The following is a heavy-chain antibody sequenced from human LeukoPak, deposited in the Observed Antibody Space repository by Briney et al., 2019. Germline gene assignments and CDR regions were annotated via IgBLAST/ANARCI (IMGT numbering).Heavy chain of an antibody. CDR1: GFTFSTYP. J-gene: IGHJ2*01. Sequence: GGSLRLSCSASGFTFSTYPMHWVRQAPGKGPEYVSAISSNGGSTYYADSVKGRFTISRDNSKNTLYLQMNSLRAEDTAVYYCAKDKLTFSVYWYFDLWGRGTLVTVSS. V-gene: IGHV3-64*04. D-gene: IGHD3-16*01. CDR2: ISSNGGST. CDR3: AKDKLTFSVYWYFDL.